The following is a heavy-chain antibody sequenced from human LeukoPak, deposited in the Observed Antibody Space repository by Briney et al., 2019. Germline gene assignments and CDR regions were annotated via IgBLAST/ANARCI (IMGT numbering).Heavy chain of an antibody. CDR3: ARHRAYSGRWVFGF. Sequence: ASVKVSCKASGYTFTGYYMHWLRQAPGQGLEWMGWSNPNSGGTNYAQKFQGRVTMTRDTSISTAYMELSRLRSDDTAVYYCARHRAYSGRWVFGFWGQGALVTVSS. CDR1: GYTFTGYY. J-gene: IGHJ4*02. D-gene: IGHD1-26*01. V-gene: IGHV1-2*02. CDR2: SNPNSGGT.